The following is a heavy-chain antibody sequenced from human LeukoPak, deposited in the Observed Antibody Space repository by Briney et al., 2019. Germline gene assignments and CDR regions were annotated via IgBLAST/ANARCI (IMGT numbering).Heavy chain of an antibody. CDR3: AKVGVGWVAFEY. J-gene: IGHJ4*02. CDR2: ISDSGGGT. Sequence: GGSLRLSCAASGFTFSNFAMSWVRQAPGKGLQWVSAISDSGGGTFYADSVKGRFTISRDNSKNTLYLQMNSLRAEDTAVYYCAKVGVGWVAFEYWGQGTLVTVAS. D-gene: IGHD3-16*01. V-gene: IGHV3-23*01. CDR1: GFTFSNFA.